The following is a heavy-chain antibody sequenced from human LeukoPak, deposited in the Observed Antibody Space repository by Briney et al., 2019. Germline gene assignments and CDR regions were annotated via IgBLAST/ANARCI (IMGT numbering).Heavy chain of an antibody. J-gene: IGHJ6*03. CDR1: GYTFTNYG. CDR3: ARMKGGGGRYYYMDV. CDR2: ISADNGNT. Sequence: ASVKVSCKASGYTFTNYGISWVRQAPGQGLEWMGWISADNGNTYYTQNFQGRVSMTTDTSTSTAYMELSSLRSEDTAVYYCARMKGGGGRYYYMDVWGKGTTVTVSS. V-gene: IGHV1-18*01. D-gene: IGHD2-15*01.